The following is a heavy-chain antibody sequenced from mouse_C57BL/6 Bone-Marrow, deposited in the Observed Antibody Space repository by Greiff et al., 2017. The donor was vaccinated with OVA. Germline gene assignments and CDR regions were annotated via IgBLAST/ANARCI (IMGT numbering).Heavy chain of an antibody. D-gene: IGHD1-1*01. CDR3: TRRYYGSDDY. V-gene: IGHV1-15*01. Sequence: VLLQQSGAELVRPGASVTLSCKASGYTFTDYEMHWVKQTPVHGLEWIGAIDPETGGTAYNQKFKGKAILTADKSSSTAYMELRSLTSEDSAVYYCTRRYYGSDDYWGQGTTLTVSS. CDR2: IDPETGGT. CDR1: GYTFTDYE. J-gene: IGHJ2*01.